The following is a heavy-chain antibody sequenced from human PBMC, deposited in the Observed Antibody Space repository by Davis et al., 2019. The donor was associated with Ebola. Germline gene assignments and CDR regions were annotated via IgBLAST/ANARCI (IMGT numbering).Heavy chain of an antibody. CDR2: LGTSADA. J-gene: IGHJ3*02. CDR3: TKDTSNIWFDI. V-gene: IGHV3-23*01. CDR1: GFIFSSYV. D-gene: IGHD1-26*01. Sequence: GGPLRLSCAASGFIFSSYVMSWVRQAPGKGLEWVSTLGTSADAYHADSVKGRFTISRDNSKNTLYLQMNGLRVEDTAIYYCTKDTSNIWFDIWGQGTMVTVSS.